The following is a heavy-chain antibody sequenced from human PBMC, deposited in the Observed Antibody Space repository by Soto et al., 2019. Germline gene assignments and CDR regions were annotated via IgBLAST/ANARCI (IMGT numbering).Heavy chain of an antibody. CDR1: GFTFSSYW. J-gene: IGHJ6*02. CDR3: ARAKGYYGMDV. CDR2: INSDGSST. V-gene: IGHV3-74*01. Sequence: PGGSLRLSCAASGFTFSSYWMHWVRQAPGKGLVWVSRINSDGSSTSYADSVKGRFTISTDNAKNTLYLQMNGLRAEDTAVYYCARAKGYYGMDVWGQGTTVTVSS.